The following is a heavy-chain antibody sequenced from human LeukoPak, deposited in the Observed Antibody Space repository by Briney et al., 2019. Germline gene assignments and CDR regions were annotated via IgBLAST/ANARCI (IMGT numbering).Heavy chain of an antibody. J-gene: IGHJ4*02. CDR3: ARGFTTGDNPFDY. V-gene: IGHV1-69*04. CDR1: GGTFSSYA. Sequence: SVKVSCKASGGTFSSYAISWVRQAPGQGLEWMGRIIPILGIANYAQKFQGRVTMARNTSISTAYMELSSLRSEDTAVYYCARGFTTGDNPFDYWGQGTLVTVSS. CDR2: IIPILGIA. D-gene: IGHD7-27*01.